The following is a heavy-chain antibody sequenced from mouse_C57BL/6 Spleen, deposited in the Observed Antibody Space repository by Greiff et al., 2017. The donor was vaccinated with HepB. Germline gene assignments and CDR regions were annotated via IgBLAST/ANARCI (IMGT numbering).Heavy chain of an antibody. CDR1: GYAFSSSW. J-gene: IGHJ1*03. CDR3: ARSVLRKYFDV. CDR2: IYPGDGDT. D-gene: IGHD1-2*01. V-gene: IGHV1-82*01. Sequence: VQLQQSGPELVKPGASVKISCKASGYAFSSSWMNWVKQRPGKGLEWIGRIYPGDGDTNYNGKFKGKATLTADTSSSTAYMQLSSLTSEDSAVYFCARSVLRKYFDVWGTGTSGTVSS.